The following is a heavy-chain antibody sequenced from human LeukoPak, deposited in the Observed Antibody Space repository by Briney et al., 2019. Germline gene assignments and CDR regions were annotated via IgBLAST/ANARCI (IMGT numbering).Heavy chain of an antibody. Sequence: PGRSLRLSCAASGFSFSNYGMHWVRQAPGKGLEWVAIIWFDGSNKYYADSVKGRFTISRDISQNTLFLQMNSLRPEDTAVYYCAKDGAAYCSSSSCAGNGYYYMDVWSTGTTVTVSS. CDR1: GFSFSNYG. CDR3: AKDGAAYCSSSSCAGNGYYYMDV. D-gene: IGHD2-2*01. CDR2: IWFDGSNK. J-gene: IGHJ6*03. V-gene: IGHV3-30*18.